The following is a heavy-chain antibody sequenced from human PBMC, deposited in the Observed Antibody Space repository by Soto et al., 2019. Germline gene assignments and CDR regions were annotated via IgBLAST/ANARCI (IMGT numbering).Heavy chain of an antibody. V-gene: IGHV1-2*04. J-gene: IGHJ5*02. CDR3: ARLVVDCSSTSCYLRSPHESWFDP. D-gene: IGHD2-2*01. CDR2: INPNSGGT. CDR1: GYTFTCYY. Sequence: ASVKVSCKASGYTFTCYYMHWVRQAPGQGLEWMGWINPNSGGTNYAQKFQGWVTMTRDTSISTAYMELSRLRSDDTAVYYCARLVVDCSSTSCYLRSPHESWFDPWGQGTQVTVSS.